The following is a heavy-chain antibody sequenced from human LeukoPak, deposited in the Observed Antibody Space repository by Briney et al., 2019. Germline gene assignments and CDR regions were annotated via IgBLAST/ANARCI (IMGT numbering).Heavy chain of an antibody. CDR2: ISAYNGNT. CDR3: ARDRDDIVVVLAAIGVDY. D-gene: IGHD2-2*02. CDR1: GYTFTSYG. V-gene: IGHV1-18*01. J-gene: IGHJ4*02. Sequence: GASVKVSCKASGYTFTSYGISWVRQAPGQGLEWMGWISAYNGNTNYAQKLQGRVTMTTDTSTSTAYMELRSLRSDDTAVYYCARDRDDIVVVLAAIGVDYWGQGTLVTVSS.